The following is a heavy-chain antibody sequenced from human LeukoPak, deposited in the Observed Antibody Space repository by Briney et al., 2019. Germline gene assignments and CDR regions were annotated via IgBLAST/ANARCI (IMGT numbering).Heavy chain of an antibody. CDR3: ARSYCSSTSCPLGDY. CDR2: TSYDGSNK. J-gene: IGHJ4*02. Sequence: GGSRRLSCAASGFTFSSYAMHWFRQAPGKGLEWVAVTSYDGSNKYYADSVKGRFTISRDNSKNTLYLQMNSLRAEDTAVYYCARSYCSSTSCPLGDYWGQGTLVTVSS. D-gene: IGHD2-2*01. V-gene: IGHV3-30-3*01. CDR1: GFTFSSYA.